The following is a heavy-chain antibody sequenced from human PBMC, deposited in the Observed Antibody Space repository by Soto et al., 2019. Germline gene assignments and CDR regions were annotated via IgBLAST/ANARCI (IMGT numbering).Heavy chain of an antibody. J-gene: IGHJ4*02. CDR2: IYYSGST. V-gene: IGHV4-39*07. CDR1: GGSISSSSYY. D-gene: IGHD6-13*01. Sequence: PSETLSLTCTVSGGSISSSSYYWGWIRQPPGKGLEWIGSIYYSGSTYYNPSLKSRVTISVDTSKNQFSLKLSSVTAADTAVYYCARVGPGLYSSSWFDYSGQATLVTGSS. CDR3: ARVGPGLYSSSWFDY.